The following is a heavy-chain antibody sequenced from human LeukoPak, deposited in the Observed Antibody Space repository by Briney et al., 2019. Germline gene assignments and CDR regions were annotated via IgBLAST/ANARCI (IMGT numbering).Heavy chain of an antibody. CDR3: ARDQLRSRRQQQHLFDY. Sequence: KAGGSLRLSCAASGFTFSDYYMSWIRQAPGKGLEWVSYISSSGSTIYYADSVKGRFTISRDNAKNSLYLQMNSLRAEDTAVYYCARDQLRSRRQQQHLFDYWGQGTLVTVSS. J-gene: IGHJ4*02. D-gene: IGHD6-13*01. CDR1: GFTFSDYY. V-gene: IGHV3-11*01. CDR2: ISSSGSTI.